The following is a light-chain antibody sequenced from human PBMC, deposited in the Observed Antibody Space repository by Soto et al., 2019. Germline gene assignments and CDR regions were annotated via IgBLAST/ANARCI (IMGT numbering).Light chain of an antibody. CDR3: LQDYNYPRT. CDR2: AAS. J-gene: IGKJ1*01. CDR1: QGIRKD. V-gene: IGKV1-6*01. Sequence: AIQMTQSPSSLPASVGDRVTITCRASQGIRKDLGWYQVKPGKAPKLLIYAASTLQSGVPSRLSGSASGTDFTVTISSMQPADFAAYYFLQDYNYPRTLGQGTKVEIK.